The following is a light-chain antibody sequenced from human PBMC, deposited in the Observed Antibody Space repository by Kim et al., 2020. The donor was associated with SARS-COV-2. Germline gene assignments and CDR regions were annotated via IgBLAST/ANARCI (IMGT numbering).Light chain of an antibody. CDR3: CSYAGSHWV. V-gene: IGLV2-11*01. Sequence: QSALTQPRSVSESPGQSVTISCTETNSDVGGYNYVSWHQHHPGKAPKFMIYEVTKRPSGVPDRFSGSKSGNTASLTISGLQAEDEADYYCCSYAGSHWVFGGGTKVTVL. J-gene: IGLJ3*02. CDR1: NSDVGGYNY. CDR2: EVT.